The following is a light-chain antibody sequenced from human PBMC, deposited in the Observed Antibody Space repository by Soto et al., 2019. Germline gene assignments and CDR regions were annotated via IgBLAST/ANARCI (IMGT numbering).Light chain of an antibody. CDR3: AAWDDSLAGVV. J-gene: IGLJ2*01. Sequence: QAVVTQPPSASGTPGQRVTISCSGSSSNVGSYTVNWYQQLPGTAPKLLIYSNNQRPSGVPDRFSGSKSGTSASLAINGLQSEDEADYYCAAWDDSLAGVVFGGGTKLTVL. CDR2: SNN. V-gene: IGLV1-44*01. CDR1: SSNVGSYT.